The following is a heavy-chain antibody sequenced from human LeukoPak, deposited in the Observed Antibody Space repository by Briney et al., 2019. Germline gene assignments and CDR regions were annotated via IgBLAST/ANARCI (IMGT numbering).Heavy chain of an antibody. D-gene: IGHD4-11*01. V-gene: IGHV1-24*01. Sequence: ASVKVSCKVSGYTLTELSMHWVRQAPGKGLEWMGGFDPEDGETIYAQKFQGRVTMTEDTSTDTAYMELSSLRSEDAAVYYCATLPKRNYYFDYWGQGTLVTVSS. CDR2: FDPEDGET. J-gene: IGHJ4*02. CDR1: GYTLTELS. CDR3: ATLPKRNYYFDY.